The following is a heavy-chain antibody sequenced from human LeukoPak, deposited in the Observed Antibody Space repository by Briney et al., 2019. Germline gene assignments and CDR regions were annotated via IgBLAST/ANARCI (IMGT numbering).Heavy chain of an antibody. CDR3: AKVNVSSGWYGMGY. CDR1: GFTFSSYE. D-gene: IGHD6-19*01. CDR2: IRYDGSNK. V-gene: IGHV3-30*02. Sequence: GGSLRLSCAASGFTFSSYEMNWVRQAPGKGLEWVAFIRYDGSNKYYADSVKGRFTISRDNSKNTLYLQMNSLRAEDTAVYYCAKVNVSSGWYGMGYWGQGTLVTVSS. J-gene: IGHJ4*02.